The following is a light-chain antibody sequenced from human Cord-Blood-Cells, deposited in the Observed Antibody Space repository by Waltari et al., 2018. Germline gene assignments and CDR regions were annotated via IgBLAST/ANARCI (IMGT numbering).Light chain of an antibody. CDR3: SSYTSSSTVV. CDR1: SSDVGGYNY. J-gene: IGLJ2*01. V-gene: IGLV2-14*01. CDR2: DVS. Sequence: QSALTQPASVSGSPGQSITISCTGTSSDVGGYNYASWYQQHPAKAPKLMIYDVSKRPSGVSNRFSGSKSGNTASLTISGLQAEDEADYYCSSYTSSSTVVFGGGTKLTVL.